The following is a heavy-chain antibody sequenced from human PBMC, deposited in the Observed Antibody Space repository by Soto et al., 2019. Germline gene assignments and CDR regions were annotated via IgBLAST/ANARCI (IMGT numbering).Heavy chain of an antibody. J-gene: IGHJ4*02. D-gene: IGHD2-2*01. CDR3: ARDKCSSSWHSFDH. CDR2: ISTGSSAI. CDR1: GFTFSQFP. V-gene: IGHV3-48*01. Sequence: EVQLVESGGNLVQPGESLRLSCAASGFTFSQFPMNWVRQAPGKGLEWISYISTGSSAIHYADSVRGRFTIFRDEATNPLYLQMNSRGAEDTAVYYCARDKCSSSWHSFDHWGQGTLVTVSS.